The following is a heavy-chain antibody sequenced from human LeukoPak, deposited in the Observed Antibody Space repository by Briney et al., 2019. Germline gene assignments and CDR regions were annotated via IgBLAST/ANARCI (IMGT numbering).Heavy chain of an antibody. D-gene: IGHD6-19*01. Sequence: GRSLRLSCAASGFTFSSYAMHWVRQAPGKGLEWVAVISYDGSNKYYADSVKGRFTISRDNSKNTLYLQMNSLRAEDTAVYYCARDPNGYSSGWYYFDYWGQGTLVTVSS. CDR1: GFTFSSYA. CDR2: ISYDGSNK. CDR3: ARDPNGYSSGWYYFDY. J-gene: IGHJ4*02. V-gene: IGHV3-30-3*01.